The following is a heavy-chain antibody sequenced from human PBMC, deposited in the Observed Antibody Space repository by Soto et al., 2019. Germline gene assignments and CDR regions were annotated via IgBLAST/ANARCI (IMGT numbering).Heavy chain of an antibody. V-gene: IGHV4-61*01. CDR2: IHDSGST. J-gene: IGHJ5*02. CDR3: AKVTTWIAVAGTAWFDP. CDR1: RVSVSSRSYS. D-gene: IGHD6-19*01. Sequence: SETLSLTCTVSRVSVSSRSYSWSWIRLPPGKGLEWIGYIHDSGSTTYNPSLKSRVTISVDTSKNQFSLKLNSVTSADTAVYYCAKVTTWIAVAGTAWFDPWGKGSQVTVSS.